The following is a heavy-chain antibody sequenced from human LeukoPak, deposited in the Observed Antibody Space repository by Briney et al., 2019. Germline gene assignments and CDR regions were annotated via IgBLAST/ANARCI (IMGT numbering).Heavy chain of an antibody. CDR2: IYPGNSDT. D-gene: IGHD3-9*01. Sequence: GESLKISCKGSGYSFTSYWIGWVRQMPGKGLEWMGIIYPGNSDTRYSPSFQGQVTISADKSISTAYLQWSSLKASDTAMYYCARSYDILTGYLPAFDIWGQGTMVTVSS. CDR3: ARSYDILTGYLPAFDI. V-gene: IGHV5-51*01. CDR1: GYSFTSYW. J-gene: IGHJ3*02.